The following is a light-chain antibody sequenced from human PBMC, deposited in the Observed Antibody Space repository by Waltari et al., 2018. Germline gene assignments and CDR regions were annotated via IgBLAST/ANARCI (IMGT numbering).Light chain of an antibody. V-gene: IGLV2-23*02. CDR3: CSYAGSSTLVV. CDR2: EVS. J-gene: IGLJ2*01. Sequence: QSALTQPASVSGSRGQSITISCTGTSSDVGSYNLVSWYQQHPGKAPKLMVYEVSKRPSGVSYRFSGSTSGNTASLTISGLQAEDDADYYCCSYAGSSTLVVFGGGTKLTVL. CDR1: SSDVGSYNL.